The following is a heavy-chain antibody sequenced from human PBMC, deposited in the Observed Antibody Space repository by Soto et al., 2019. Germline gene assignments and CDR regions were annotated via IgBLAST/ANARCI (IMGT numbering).Heavy chain of an antibody. CDR1: GFTFNNHA. Sequence: EVHLAESGGRLVQPGGSLRLSCAASGFTFNNHAMTWVRQAPGKGLEWVATVSSGGGATYYADSVKGRFTVSRANSKKTVSLHMDSLRADDTARYYCARDRLGFGDLDSWGPGTLLTVSS. CDR2: VSSGGGAT. V-gene: IGHV3-23*04. D-gene: IGHD3-10*01. J-gene: IGHJ4*02. CDR3: ARDRLGFGDLDS.